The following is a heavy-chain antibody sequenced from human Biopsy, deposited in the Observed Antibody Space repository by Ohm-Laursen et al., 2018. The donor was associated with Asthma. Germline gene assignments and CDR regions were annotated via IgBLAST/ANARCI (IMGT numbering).Heavy chain of an antibody. CDR3: ARGDSSGWSHYYFDY. CDR1: GFSVSNNY. D-gene: IGHD6-19*01. J-gene: IGHJ4*02. V-gene: IGHV3-53*01. CDR2: IYSGGTS. Sequence: SLRLSCSASGFSVSNNYMSWVRQAPGKGLEWFSVIYSGGTSDTADSVRGRFTISRDFYKNTLYLQMDSLRAEDTAVYYCARGDSSGWSHYYFDYRGQGTLVTVSS.